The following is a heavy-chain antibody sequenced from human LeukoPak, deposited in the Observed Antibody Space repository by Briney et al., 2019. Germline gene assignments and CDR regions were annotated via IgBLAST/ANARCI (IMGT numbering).Heavy chain of an antibody. J-gene: IGHJ4*02. CDR2: INAGNGNT. V-gene: IGHV1-3*01. D-gene: IGHD5-24*01. CDR3: ARVAGGRDGCNRPYYFDY. CDR1: GYTFTSYA. Sequence: ASVKVSCKASGYTFTSYAMHWVRQAPGQRLEWMGWINAGNGNTKYSQKFQGRVTITRDTSASTAYMELSSLRSEDTAVYYCARVAGGRDGCNRPYYFDYWGQGTLVTVSS.